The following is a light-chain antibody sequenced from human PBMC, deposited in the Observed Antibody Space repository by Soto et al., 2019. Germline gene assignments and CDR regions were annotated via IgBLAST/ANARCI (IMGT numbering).Light chain of an antibody. CDR1: SGSIASNY. Sequence: LTQPHSVSESPGKTVTISCTRSSGSIASNYVQWYQQRPGSAPTTVIYEDNQRPSGVPDRFSGSIDSSSNSASLTISGLKTEAEADYYCQSSASSNQVVFGGGTKVTVL. CDR2: EDN. J-gene: IGLJ2*01. CDR3: QSSASSNQVV. V-gene: IGLV6-57*04.